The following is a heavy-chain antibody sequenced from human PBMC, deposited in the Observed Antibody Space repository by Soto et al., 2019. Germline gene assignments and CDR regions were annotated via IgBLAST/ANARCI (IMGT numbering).Heavy chain of an antibody. Sequence: GGSLRLSCAASGFTFSSYWMIWVRQAPGKGLEWVANIKQDGSEKYYVDSVKGRFTISRDNAKNSLYLQMNSLRAEDTAVYYCARVGDGYSTFVDYWGQGTLVTVSS. CDR3: ARVGDGYSTFVDY. J-gene: IGHJ4*02. V-gene: IGHV3-7*03. D-gene: IGHD2-15*01. CDR2: IKQDGSEK. CDR1: GFTFSSYW.